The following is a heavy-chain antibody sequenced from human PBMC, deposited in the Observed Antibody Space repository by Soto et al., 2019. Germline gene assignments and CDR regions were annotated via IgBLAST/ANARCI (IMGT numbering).Heavy chain of an antibody. CDR2: INPSGGST. D-gene: IGHD6-19*01. J-gene: IGHJ4*02. CDR3: ARDPGPAEWLASFHY. V-gene: IGHV1-46*03. CDR1: GYTFTSYY. Sequence: ASVKVSCKASGYTFTSYYMHWVRQAPGQGLEWMGIINPSGGSTSYAQKFQGRVTMTRDTSTSTVYMELSSLRSEDTAVYYCARDPGPAEWLASFHYWGQGTLVTVSS.